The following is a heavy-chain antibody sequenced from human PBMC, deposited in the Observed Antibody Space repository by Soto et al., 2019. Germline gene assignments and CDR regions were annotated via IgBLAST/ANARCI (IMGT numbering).Heavy chain of an antibody. CDR2: IRNKADGDAT. CDR1: GFAFSGST. Sequence: EVQLVESGGGLVQPGGSLKLSCAASGFAFSGSTIHWVRQASGKGLEWVGRIRNKADGDATAYAASVRGRFTVSRADSQNTAYLQMTSLKTEDTAVYYCTRLTTDCSITTCPDFWGQGNLVTVSS. V-gene: IGHV3-73*02. D-gene: IGHD2-2*01. CDR3: TRLTTDCSITTCPDF. J-gene: IGHJ4*02.